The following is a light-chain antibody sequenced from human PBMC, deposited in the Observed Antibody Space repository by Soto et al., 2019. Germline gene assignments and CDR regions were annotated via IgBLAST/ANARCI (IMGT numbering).Light chain of an antibody. CDR2: LAS. J-gene: IGKJ5*01. Sequence: DILMTQSPRSLPFTPGEPSSISCRSSQRLQHSNGYNYLDWYFQKPGQSPQLLIHLASNRASGVPVRFSGSGSGTDFALKISRVEAEDVGVYYCMQGTHWPITFGQGTRLEI. CDR3: MQGTHWPIT. CDR1: QRLQHSNGYNY. V-gene: IGKV2-28*01.